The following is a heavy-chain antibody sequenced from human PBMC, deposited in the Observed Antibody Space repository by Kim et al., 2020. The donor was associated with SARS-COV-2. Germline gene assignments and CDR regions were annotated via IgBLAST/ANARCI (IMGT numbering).Heavy chain of an antibody. CDR1: GGSFSGYY. V-gene: IGHV4-34*01. CDR2: INHSGST. CDR3: ARRYNWNYRPPYYYYGMDV. J-gene: IGHJ6*02. D-gene: IGHD1-7*01. Sequence: SETLSLTCAVYGGSFSGYYWSWIRQPPGKGLEWIGEINHSGSTNYNPSLKSRVTISVDTSKNQFSLKLSSVTAADTAVYYCARRYNWNYRPPYYYYGMDVWGQGTTVTVSS.